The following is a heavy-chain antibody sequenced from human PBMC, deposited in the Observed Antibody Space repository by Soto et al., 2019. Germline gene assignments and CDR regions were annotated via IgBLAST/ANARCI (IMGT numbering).Heavy chain of an antibody. CDR1: GGSVSSGSYY. CDR2: IYYSGST. V-gene: IGHV4-61*01. D-gene: IGHD3-22*01. Sequence: SETLSLTCTVSGGSVSSGSYYWSWIRQPPGKGLEWIGYIYYSGSTNYNPSLKSRVTISVDTSKNQFSLKLSSVTAADTAVYYCAREAVNYYDSSGPVDYWGQGTLVTVSS. J-gene: IGHJ4*02. CDR3: AREAVNYYDSSGPVDY.